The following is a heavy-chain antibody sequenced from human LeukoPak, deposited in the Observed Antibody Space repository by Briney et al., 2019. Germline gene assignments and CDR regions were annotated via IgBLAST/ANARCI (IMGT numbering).Heavy chain of an antibody. J-gene: IGHJ3*02. CDR1: GFTFSSYA. Sequence: GGSLRLSCAASGFTFSSYAMHWVRQAPGKGLEWVAVISYDGSNKYYADSVKGRFTISRDNSKSTVFLQMNSLRIEDTAVYYCARATSGSYFGDDAFDIWGQGTMVTVSS. CDR3: ARATSGSYFGDDAFDI. V-gene: IGHV3-30*04. D-gene: IGHD1-26*01. CDR2: ISYDGSNK.